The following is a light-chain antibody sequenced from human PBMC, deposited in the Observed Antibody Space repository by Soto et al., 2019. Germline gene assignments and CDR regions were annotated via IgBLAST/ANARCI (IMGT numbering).Light chain of an antibody. CDR1: QGIRNY. V-gene: IGKV1-27*01. CDR2: AAS. J-gene: IGKJ5*01. CDR3: QKYNSPPTIT. Sequence: DIQMTQSPSSLSASVGDRVTITCRASQGIRNYLAWYQQKPGKVPKLLIYAASTLQSGVPSRFSGSGSGTDFTLTISSLQPEDVATYYCQKYNSPPTITFGQGTRLEIK.